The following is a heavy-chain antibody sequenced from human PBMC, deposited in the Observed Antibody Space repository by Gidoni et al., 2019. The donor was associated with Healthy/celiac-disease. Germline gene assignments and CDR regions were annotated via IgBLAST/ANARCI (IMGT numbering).Heavy chain of an antibody. Sequence: QITLKESGPTLVTPTQTITLTCTFSGFSLSTSGEGVGWIRQPPGKAREWLALIYWDDDERYSPSLKSRLTITKDTSKYQVVLTMTNMDPVDTATYYCARSHMITFGGVIVSQYYFAYWGQGTLVTVSS. D-gene: IGHD3-16*02. J-gene: IGHJ4*02. CDR2: IYWDDDE. CDR1: GFSLSTSGEG. V-gene: IGHV2-5*02. CDR3: ARSHMITFGGVIVSQYYFAY.